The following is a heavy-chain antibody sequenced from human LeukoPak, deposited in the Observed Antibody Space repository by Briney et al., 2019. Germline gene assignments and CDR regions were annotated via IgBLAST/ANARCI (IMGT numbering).Heavy chain of an antibody. Sequence: GGSLRLSCAASGFIFSSYAMHWVRQAPGKGLEWVALISYDGSDKYYADSVKGRFTISRDNAKNSLYLQMNSLRAEDTAVYYCARDVGVMDTAMAYYYYYMDVWGKGTTVTISS. D-gene: IGHD5-18*01. CDR3: ARDVGVMDTAMAYYYYYMDV. CDR1: GFIFSSYA. J-gene: IGHJ6*03. CDR2: ISYDGSDK. V-gene: IGHV3-30*04.